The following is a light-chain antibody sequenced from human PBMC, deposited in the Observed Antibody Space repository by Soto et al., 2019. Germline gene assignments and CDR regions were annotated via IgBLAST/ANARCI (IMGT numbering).Light chain of an antibody. Sequence: EIVMTQSPATLSVSPGGRTTLSCRASQSISATLAWYQQKPGQAPRLLIYDASNRATGIPARFSGSGSGTDFSLTISSLEPEDFAVYYCQQRSSWPLTFGGGTKVDIK. J-gene: IGKJ4*01. V-gene: IGKV3-11*01. CDR1: QSISAT. CDR2: DAS. CDR3: QQRSSWPLT.